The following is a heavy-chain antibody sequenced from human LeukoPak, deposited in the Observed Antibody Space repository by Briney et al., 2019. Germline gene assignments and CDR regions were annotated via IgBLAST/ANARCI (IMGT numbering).Heavy chain of an antibody. CDR1: GFTFDDYA. Sequence: PGGSLRLSCKVSGFTFDDYAMHWVRQVPGKGLEWVSGITWNRDNIGYGDSVKGRFTVSRDKVKNVLYLQMKSLRPEDTALYYCAKDLSSAITSALVLDVWGQGTTVIVSS. CDR2: ITWNRDNI. J-gene: IGHJ6*02. D-gene: IGHD3-22*01. CDR3: AKDLSSAITSALVLDV. V-gene: IGHV3-9*01.